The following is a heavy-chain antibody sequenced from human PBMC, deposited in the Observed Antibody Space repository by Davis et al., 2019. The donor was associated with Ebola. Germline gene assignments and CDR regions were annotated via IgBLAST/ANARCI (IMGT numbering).Heavy chain of an antibody. D-gene: IGHD3-3*01. CDR2: IYHSGST. Sequence: PSETLSLTCAVSGGSISSSNWWSWVRQPPGKGLEWIGAIYHSGSTNYNPSLKSRVTISVDKSKNQFSLKLSSVTAADTAVYYCARISNYDFWSGYSLRGWFDPWGQGTLVTVSS. J-gene: IGHJ5*02. V-gene: IGHV4-4*02. CDR3: ARISNYDFWSGYSLRGWFDP. CDR1: GGSISSSNW.